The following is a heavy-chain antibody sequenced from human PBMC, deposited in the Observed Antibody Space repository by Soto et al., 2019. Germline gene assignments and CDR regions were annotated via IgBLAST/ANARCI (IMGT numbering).Heavy chain of an antibody. CDR1: GGSINYNSYY. CDR3: ARLVVVAPVANA. J-gene: IGHJ5*02. D-gene: IGHD2-2*01. V-gene: IGHV4-39*02. Sequence: SETLSLTXSVSGGSINYNSYYWGWIRQPPGKGLEWVGGIFYTGTTYYSPSLKDRVTISVDTSKNSFSLNLTSVTAADTAVYFCARLVVVAPVANAWGQGTLVTVSS. CDR2: IFYTGTT.